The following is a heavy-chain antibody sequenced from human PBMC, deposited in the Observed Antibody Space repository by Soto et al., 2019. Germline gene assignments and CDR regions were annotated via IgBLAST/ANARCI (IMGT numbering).Heavy chain of an antibody. D-gene: IGHD4-17*01. CDR1: GFTFSSYA. CDR2: ISSNGGST. V-gene: IGHV3-64*01. Sequence: EVQLVESGGGWVQPGGSLRLSCAASGFTFSSYAMHWVRQAPGKGLEYVSAISSNGGSTYYANSVKGRFTISRDNSKNTLYLQMGSLRAEDMAVYYCATATVTTTAPTSYYFDYWGQRTLVTVSS. J-gene: IGHJ4*02. CDR3: ATATVTTTAPTSYYFDY.